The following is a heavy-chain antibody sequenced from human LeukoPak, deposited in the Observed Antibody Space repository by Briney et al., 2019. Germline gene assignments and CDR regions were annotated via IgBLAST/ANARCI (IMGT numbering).Heavy chain of an antibody. CDR1: GFTFSSYS. CDR2: ISGSSSHV. Sequence: GGSLRLSCAASGFTFSSYSMNWVRQAPGKGLEWVSSISGSSSHVWYADSVKGRFTSSRDNAKNSLYLQMSSLRVEDTAVYYCARDQYYSDSSGYPYDIWGQGTMVTVSS. J-gene: IGHJ3*02. V-gene: IGHV3-21*01. CDR3: ARDQYYSDSSGYPYDI. D-gene: IGHD3-22*01.